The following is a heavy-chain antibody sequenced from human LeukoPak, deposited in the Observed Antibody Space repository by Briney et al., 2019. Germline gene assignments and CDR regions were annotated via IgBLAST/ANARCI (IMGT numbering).Heavy chain of an antibody. J-gene: IGHJ6*03. Sequence: SETLSLTCTVSGGSISSSNFYWGWIRQPPGKGLEWFGNNFYTGTTYYNPSLKSRVTMSVNTSQNQFSLKLSSVTATDTAVYYCARTHELSVDTAMVSYYYMDVWGRGTTVTVSS. CDR1: GGSISSSNFY. CDR3: ARTHELSVDTAMVSYYYMDV. D-gene: IGHD5-18*01. CDR2: NFYTGTT. V-gene: IGHV4-39*01.